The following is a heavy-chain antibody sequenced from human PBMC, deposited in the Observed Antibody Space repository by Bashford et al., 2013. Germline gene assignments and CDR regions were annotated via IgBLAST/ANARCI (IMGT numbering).Heavy chain of an antibody. CDR1: GFSFSSYA. CDR3: ARTYFRSGLAYNPIDF. D-gene: IGHD3-10*01. V-gene: IGHV3-7*01. J-gene: IGHJ4*02. Sequence: GGSLRLSCVVSGFSFSSYAMTWGPPGPREGAGVGLRYYVDSVRGRFTISRDNARNSVYLQMSSLRVEDSAMYYCARTYFRSGLAYNPIDFWGQGTLVTVSS.